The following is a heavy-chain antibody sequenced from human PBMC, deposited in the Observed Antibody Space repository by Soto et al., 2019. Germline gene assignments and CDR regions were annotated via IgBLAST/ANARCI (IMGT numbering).Heavy chain of an antibody. CDR2: ISYDGSNK. D-gene: IGHD2-2*01. CDR3: AKGKAYCTSTSCRYYNYGMDV. CDR1: GFTFSSYG. Sequence: QVQLVESGGGGVQPGRSLRLSCAASGFTFSSYGMHWVRQAPGKGLEWVAVISYDGSNKYYADSVKGRFTISRDNSKNTLYLQMNSLRAEDTAVYYCAKGKAYCTSTSCRYYNYGMDVWGQGTTVTVSS. V-gene: IGHV3-30*18. J-gene: IGHJ6*02.